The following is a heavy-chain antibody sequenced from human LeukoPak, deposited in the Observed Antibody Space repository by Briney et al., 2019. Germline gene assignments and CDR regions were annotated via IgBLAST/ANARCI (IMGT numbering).Heavy chain of an antibody. Sequence: GGSLILSCTASEFTVSRNYMLWVRQAPGKGLEWVSLIFSNGDTHYADSVRGRFTISRDTSKNTVSLQMNSLRVEDTAMHYCTRDQMNYWGQGTLVTVSS. CDR1: EFTVSRNY. V-gene: IGHV3-53*01. CDR2: IFSNGDT. CDR3: TRDQMNY. J-gene: IGHJ4*02. D-gene: IGHD5-24*01.